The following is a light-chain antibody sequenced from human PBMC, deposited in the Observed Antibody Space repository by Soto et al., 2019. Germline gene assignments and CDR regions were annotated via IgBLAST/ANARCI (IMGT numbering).Light chain of an antibody. CDR1: QSVTSSY. CDR3: QHYGSSPPCT. J-gene: IGKJ1*01. CDR2: GAS. Sequence: EIVLTQSPGTLSLSPGERATLSCRASQSVTSSYLAWYQQKPGQAPRLLIFGASTRATGIPDRFSGSGSGTDFTLTISRLEPEDVAVYYCQHYGSSPPCTCGKGTKVEIK. V-gene: IGKV3-20*01.